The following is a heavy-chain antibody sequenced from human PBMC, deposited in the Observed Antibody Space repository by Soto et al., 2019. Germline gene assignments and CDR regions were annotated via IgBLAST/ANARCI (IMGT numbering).Heavy chain of an antibody. D-gene: IGHD6-19*01. J-gene: IGHJ3*01. CDR1: GFTFSSYA. CDR3: VREGGGRYSPGSFDL. CDR2: ISYDGSNK. V-gene: IGHV3-30-3*01. Sequence: WGSLRLSCAASGFTFSSYAMHWVRQAPGKGLEWVAVISYDGSNKYYADSVKGRFTISRDNSKNTLYLQMNSLRAEDTAIYSCVREGGGRYSPGSFDLWGRGTKVTVSS.